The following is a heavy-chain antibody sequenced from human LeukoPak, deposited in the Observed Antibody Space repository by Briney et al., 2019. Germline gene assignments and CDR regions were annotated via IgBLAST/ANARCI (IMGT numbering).Heavy chain of an antibody. Sequence: SVKVSCKASGGTFSNYAISWVRQAPGQGLEWMGRIIPIFGIANYAQKFQGRVTITADKSTSTAYMELSGLRSEDTAVYYCARSKVVPAAQRWNWFDPWGQGTLVTVSS. D-gene: IGHD2-2*01. CDR3: ARSKVVPAAQRWNWFDP. V-gene: IGHV1-69*04. CDR1: GGTFSNYA. CDR2: IIPIFGIA. J-gene: IGHJ5*02.